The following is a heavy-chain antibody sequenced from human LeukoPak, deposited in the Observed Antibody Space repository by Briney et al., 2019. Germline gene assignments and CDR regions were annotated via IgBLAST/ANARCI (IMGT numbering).Heavy chain of an antibody. CDR1: GFTFSSYA. Sequence: GGSLRLSCAASGFTFSSYAMHWVRQAPGKGLEWVAVISYDGSNKYYADSVKGRFTISRDNSKNTLYLQMNSLRAEDTAVYYCARDDSSGCYYGFWFDPWRQGTLVTVSS. J-gene: IGHJ5*02. CDR2: ISYDGSNK. D-gene: IGHD3-22*01. V-gene: IGHV3-30-3*01. CDR3: ARDDSSGCYYGFWFDP.